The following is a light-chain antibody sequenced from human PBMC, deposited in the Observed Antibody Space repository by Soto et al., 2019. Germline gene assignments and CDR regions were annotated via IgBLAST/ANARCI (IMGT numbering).Light chain of an antibody. J-gene: IGLJ2*01. Sequence: NFMLTQPHSVSASPGKTVTISCTRSSGSIASNYVQWYQQRPGSSPTTVIYEDNQRPSGVPDRFSGSIDSSSNSASLTISGLKTEDEADYYCQSYDSSNRNVVFGGGTKVTVL. CDR3: QSYDSSNRNVV. CDR1: SGSIASNY. V-gene: IGLV6-57*01. CDR2: EDN.